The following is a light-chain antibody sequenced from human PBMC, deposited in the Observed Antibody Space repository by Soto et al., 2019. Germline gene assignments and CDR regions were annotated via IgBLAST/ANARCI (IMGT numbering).Light chain of an antibody. Sequence: DIQMTQSPSTLSGSVGDRVTITCRASQTISSWLAWYQQKPGKAPKLLIYKASTLKSGVPSRCSGSGSGTEFTLPISSLQPDDFATYYCQHYKSYSEALGQRTKVDIK. V-gene: IGKV1-5*03. J-gene: IGKJ1*01. CDR2: KAS. CDR1: QTISSW. CDR3: QHYKSYSEA.